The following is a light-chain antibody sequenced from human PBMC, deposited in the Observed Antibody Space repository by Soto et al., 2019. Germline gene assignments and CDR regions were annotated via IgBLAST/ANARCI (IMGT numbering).Light chain of an antibody. CDR2: EVT. CDR1: SSDVGGYNF. Sequence: QSALTQPASVSGSPGQSITISCTGSSSDVGGYNFVSWYQHHPGKAPKLILYEVTTRPSGVSSRFSGSKSGNTASLTISGLQAEDESDYYCISYTSSSTWVFGGGTKLTVL. CDR3: ISYTSSSTWV. J-gene: IGLJ3*02. V-gene: IGLV2-14*01.